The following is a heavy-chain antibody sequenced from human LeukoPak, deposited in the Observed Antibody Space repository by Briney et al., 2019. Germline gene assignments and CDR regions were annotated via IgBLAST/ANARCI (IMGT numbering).Heavy chain of an antibody. CDR2: IHSSSGSI. CDR3: ARDLAWDAFDI. J-gene: IGHJ3*02. CDR1: GFNFTNYN. V-gene: IGHV3-21*01. Sequence: GGSLRLSCAASGFNFTNYNMNWVRQAPGKGLXWVSSIHSSSGSIYYADSLKGRFTISRDNAKNSLYQQMNSLRAEDTAVYYCARDLAWDAFDIWGQGTMVTVSS.